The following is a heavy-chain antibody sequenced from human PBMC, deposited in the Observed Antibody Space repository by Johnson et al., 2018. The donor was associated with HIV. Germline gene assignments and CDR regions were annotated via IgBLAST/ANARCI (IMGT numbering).Heavy chain of an antibody. V-gene: IGHV3-30*04. CDR3: ARDRGLGRGDGFDI. D-gene: IGHD7-27*01. CDR2: ISYDGSNK. CDR1: GFTFSNYA. J-gene: IGHJ3*02. Sequence: VQLVESGGGVVQPGRSLRLSCAASGFTFSNYAMHWVRQAPGKGLEWVAVISYDGSNKYYADSVKGRVTIYRDNSKNTLYLQMNSLRAEDTAVCYCARDRGLGRGDGFDIWGQGTMVTVSS.